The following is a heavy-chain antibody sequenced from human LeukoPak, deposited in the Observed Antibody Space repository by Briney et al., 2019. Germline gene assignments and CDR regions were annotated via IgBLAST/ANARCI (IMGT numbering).Heavy chain of an antibody. J-gene: IGHJ6*02. D-gene: IGHD2-2*01. V-gene: IGHV1-46*01. CDR1: GYTFTSYY. CDR3: ARVAMIVVVPAVPYGMDV. Sequence: ASVKVSCKASGYTFTSYYMRWVRQAPGQGLEWMGIINPSGGSTSYAQKFQGRVTMTRDTSTSTVYLELGSLRSEDTAVYYCARVAMIVVVPAVPYGMDVWGQGTTVTVSS. CDR2: INPSGGST.